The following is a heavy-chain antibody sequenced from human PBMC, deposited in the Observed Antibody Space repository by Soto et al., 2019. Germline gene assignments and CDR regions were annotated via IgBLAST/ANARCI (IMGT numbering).Heavy chain of an antibody. Sequence: QVQLQQWGAGLLKPSETLSLTCAVYGGSFSGYYWSWIRQPPGKGLEWSGEINHSGSTNYNPSLKSRVTIPVDTSKNQFSLKLSSVTAADTAVYYCARGYRYSSSHGKYYYYYGMDVWGQGTTVTVSS. CDR3: ARGYRYSSSHGKYYYYYGMDV. V-gene: IGHV4-34*01. CDR2: INHSGST. D-gene: IGHD6-13*01. J-gene: IGHJ6*02. CDR1: GGSFSGYY.